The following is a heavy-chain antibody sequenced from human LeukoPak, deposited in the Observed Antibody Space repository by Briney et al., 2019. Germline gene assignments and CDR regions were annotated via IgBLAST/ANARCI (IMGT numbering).Heavy chain of an antibody. CDR2: IKQDGSEK. D-gene: IGHD4-23*01. CDR3: ARDQFGTVVNLFFDY. Sequence: PGGSLRLSCAASGFTFSSYWMSWVRQAPGKGLEWVANIKQDGSEKYYADSVKGRFTISRDNTKNTMYLQMNSLRAEDTAVYHCARDQFGTVVNLFFDYWGQGTLVTVSS. CDR1: GFTFSSYW. J-gene: IGHJ4*02. V-gene: IGHV3-7*01.